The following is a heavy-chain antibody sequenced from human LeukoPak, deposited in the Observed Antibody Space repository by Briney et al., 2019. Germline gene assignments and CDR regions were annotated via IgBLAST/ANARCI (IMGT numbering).Heavy chain of an antibody. V-gene: IGHV3-30*02. CDR2: IRYDGSNK. CDR1: GFTFNNYG. D-gene: IGHD4-11*01. CDR3: AKPMTTGTPFDY. J-gene: IGHJ4*02. Sequence: PGGSLRLSCAASGFTFNNYGMHWVRQAPGKGLEWVAFIRYDGSNKYYAESVKGRFTISRDDSKNTLYLQMKSLRAEDPAVYYCAKPMTTGTPFDYWGQGTLVTVSS.